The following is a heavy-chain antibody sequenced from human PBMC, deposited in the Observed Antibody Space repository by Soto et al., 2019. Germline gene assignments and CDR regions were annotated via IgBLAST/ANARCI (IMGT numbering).Heavy chain of an antibody. V-gene: IGHV3-11*01. CDR2: ISSSGSTI. D-gene: IGHD6-13*01. J-gene: IGHJ6*03. CDR3: ARAVAAARYYYYYYYYMDV. CDR1: GFTFSDYY. Sequence: QVQLVESGGGLVKPGGSLRLSCAASGFTFSDYYMSWIRQAPGKGLEWVSYISSSGSTIYYADSVKGRFTISRDNAKNSLYLQTNSLTAEDTSVYYCARAVAAARYYYYYYYYMDVWGKGTTVTVSS.